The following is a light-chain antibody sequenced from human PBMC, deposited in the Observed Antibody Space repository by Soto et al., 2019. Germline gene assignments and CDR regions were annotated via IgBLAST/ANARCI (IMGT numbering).Light chain of an antibody. Sequence: QSALTQPASVSGSPGQSITISCTGTSSDVGSYNLVSWYQHHPGKAPKFMIYEDSKRPSGVSNRFSGSKSGNTASLTISGLQAEEEADYYSCSYAGSSTYVFGPGTKLTVL. J-gene: IGLJ1*01. CDR1: SSDVGSYNL. CDR2: EDS. V-gene: IGLV2-23*01. CDR3: CSYAGSSTYV.